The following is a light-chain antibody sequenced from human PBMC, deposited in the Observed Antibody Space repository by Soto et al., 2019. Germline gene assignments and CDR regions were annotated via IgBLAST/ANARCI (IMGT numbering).Light chain of an antibody. CDR2: SYS. CDR3: QSYDTSLRVV. Sequence: QSVLTQPPSVSGAPGQRVTISCTGSSSNIGAGYDIHWYQQLPGTAPKVLIYSYSNRPSGVPDRFSGSKSGTSASLAIAGLQAVDEADYYCQSYDTSLRVVFGGGTKLTVL. CDR1: SSNIGAGYD. V-gene: IGLV1-40*01. J-gene: IGLJ2*01.